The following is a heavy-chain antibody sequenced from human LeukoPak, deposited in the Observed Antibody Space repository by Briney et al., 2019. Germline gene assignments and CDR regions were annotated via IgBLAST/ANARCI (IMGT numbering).Heavy chain of an antibody. D-gene: IGHD3-22*01. CDR3: AGDSSGYYPPAGYFQH. V-gene: IGHV4-39*02. J-gene: IGHJ1*01. CDR2: IYYSGGT. CDR1: GGSISSSSYY. Sequence: SETLSLTCTVSGGSISSSSYYWGWIRQPPGKGLEWIGSIYYSGGTYYNPSLKSRVTISVDTSKNQFSLKLSSVTAADTAVYYCAGDSSGYYPPAGYFQHWGQGTLVTVSS.